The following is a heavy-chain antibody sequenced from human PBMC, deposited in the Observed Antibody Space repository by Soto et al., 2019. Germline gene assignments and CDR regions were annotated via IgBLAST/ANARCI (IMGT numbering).Heavy chain of an antibody. V-gene: IGHV1-2*02. CDR2: INPNSGGT. CDR1: GGTFSSYA. Sequence: QVQLVQSGAEVKKPGSSVKVSCKASGGTFSSYAISWVRQAPGQGLEWMGWINPNSGGTNYAQKFQGRVTMTRDTSISTAYMELSRLRSDDTAVYYCASSTGYCSGGSCYSVGYYFDYWGQGTLVTVSS. J-gene: IGHJ4*02. D-gene: IGHD2-15*01. CDR3: ASSTGYCSGGSCYSVGYYFDY.